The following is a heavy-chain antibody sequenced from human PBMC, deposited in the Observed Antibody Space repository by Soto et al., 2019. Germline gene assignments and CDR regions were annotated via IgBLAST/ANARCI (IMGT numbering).Heavy chain of an antibody. CDR2: TYYRSKWYN. J-gene: IGHJ6*02. V-gene: IGHV6-1*01. Sequence: QTLSLTCAISGDSVSSNSAAWNWIRQSPSRGLEWLGRTYYRSKWYNDYAVSVKSRITINPDTSKNQFSLQLNSVTPEDTAVYYCARGEGYSSSWYPLYYYGMDVWGQGTTVPASS. CDR3: ARGEGYSSSWYPLYYYGMDV. D-gene: IGHD6-13*01. CDR1: GDSVSSNSAA.